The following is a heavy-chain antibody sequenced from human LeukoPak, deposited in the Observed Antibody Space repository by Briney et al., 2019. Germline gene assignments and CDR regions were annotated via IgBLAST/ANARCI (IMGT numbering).Heavy chain of an antibody. Sequence: ASVKVFCKASGYTFTSYYMHWVRQAPGQGLEWMGIINPSGGSTSYAQKFQGRVTMTRDMSTSTVYMELSSLRSEDTAVYYCAREGAYNWNYLPDSYFHYWGQGTLVTVSS. CDR1: GYTFTSYY. CDR2: INPSGGST. J-gene: IGHJ4*02. D-gene: IGHD1-7*01. CDR3: AREGAYNWNYLPDSYFHY. V-gene: IGHV1-46*01.